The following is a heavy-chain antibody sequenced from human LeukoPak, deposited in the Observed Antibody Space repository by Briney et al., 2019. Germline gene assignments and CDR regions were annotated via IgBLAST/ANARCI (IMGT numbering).Heavy chain of an antibody. J-gene: IGHJ5*02. CDR1: GASNKNYY. CDR2: ISYSGNT. Sequence: SETLSLTCHVSGASNKNYYCSWIRQPPGERLEWIGYISYSGNTRYNPSLRSRVTMSVDTSSDQFSLNLNTVTAADTAVDYCARHDRTADYGDPNWFEPWGQGILVTVSS. CDR3: ARHDRTADYGDPNWFEP. V-gene: IGHV4-59*08. D-gene: IGHD4-17*01.